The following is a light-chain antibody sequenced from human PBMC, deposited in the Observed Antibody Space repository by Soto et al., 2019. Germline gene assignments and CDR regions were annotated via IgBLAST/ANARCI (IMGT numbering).Light chain of an antibody. J-gene: IGLJ2*01. CDR1: SSDVGGYNY. CDR2: EVS. Sequence: QSALTQPPSASGSPGQSVIISCTGTSSDVGGYNYVSWYQQHPGKAPKLMIYEVSKRPSGVPDRFSGSKSGNTASLTVSGLQAEDEADYYCSSYAGSNNFFGGGTKLTVL. V-gene: IGLV2-8*01. CDR3: SSYAGSNNF.